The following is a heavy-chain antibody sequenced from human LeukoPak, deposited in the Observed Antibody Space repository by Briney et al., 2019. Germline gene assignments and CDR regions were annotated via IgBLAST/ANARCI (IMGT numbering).Heavy chain of an antibody. J-gene: IGHJ4*02. Sequence: SETLSLTCTVSGGSIRISIYYWGWIRQPPGKWLEWVGNIYYSGSTYYNPSLKSRVTISVDTTKNHFSLELISLTAADPAVYFCARSYCSSGICYIYFDYWGQGTLVTVSS. CDR1: GGSIRISIYY. CDR3: ARSYCSSGICYIYFDY. CDR2: IYYSGST. V-gene: IGHV4-39*01. D-gene: IGHD2-8*01.